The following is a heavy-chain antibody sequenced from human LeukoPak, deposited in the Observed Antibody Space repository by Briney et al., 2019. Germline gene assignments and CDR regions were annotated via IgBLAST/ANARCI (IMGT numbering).Heavy chain of an antibody. D-gene: IGHD3-10*01. CDR1: GFTFSDYL. J-gene: IGHJ4*02. CDR2: IRDDGYNK. V-gene: IGHV3-30*02. CDR3: AKDHLTMVRSSLFDY. Sequence: GGSLRLSCSASGFTFSDYLMYWVRQAPGKGLEWVAFIRDDGYNKYYADSVKGRFTISRDNSKNTLYLQMNSLRAEDTAVYYCAKDHLTMVRSSLFDYWGQGTLVTVSS.